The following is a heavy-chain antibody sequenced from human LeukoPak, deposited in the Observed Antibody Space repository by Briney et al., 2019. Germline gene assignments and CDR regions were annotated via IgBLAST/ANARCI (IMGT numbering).Heavy chain of an antibody. CDR1: GFTFSSYA. J-gene: IGHJ4*02. Sequence: PGGSLRLSCAASGFTFSSYAISWVRQAPGKGLEWVSAISGSGGSTYYADSVKGRFTISRDNSKNTLYLQMDSLRAEDTAVYYCAKGRSIVVVTAIQYWGQGTLVTVSS. CDR3: AKGRSIVVVTAIQY. D-gene: IGHD2-21*02. CDR2: ISGSGGST. V-gene: IGHV3-23*01.